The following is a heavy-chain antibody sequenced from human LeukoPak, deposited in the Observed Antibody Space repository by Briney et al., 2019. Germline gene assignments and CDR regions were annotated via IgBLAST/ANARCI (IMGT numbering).Heavy chain of an antibody. Sequence: GGSLRLSCAASGFTSSNYEMNWVRQAPGKGLEWVSYISISGSTIYYADSVKGRFTISRDNAKNSLYLQMNSLRAEGTAVYYCAREGVVVSAAVDYWGQGTLVTVSS. CDR3: AREGVVVSAAVDY. V-gene: IGHV3-48*03. J-gene: IGHJ4*02. CDR2: ISISGSTI. CDR1: GFTSSNYE. D-gene: IGHD2-2*01.